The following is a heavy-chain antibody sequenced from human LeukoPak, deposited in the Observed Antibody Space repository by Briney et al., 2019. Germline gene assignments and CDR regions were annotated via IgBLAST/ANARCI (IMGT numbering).Heavy chain of an antibody. CDR3: ARVFKRIGPPDF. CDR2: INPTSGGT. Sequence: ASVKVSCKASGYAFITYYIHWVRQAPGQGLEWMGWINPTSGGTNYAQNLQGRVTMTRDTSISTAYMELSRLRSDDTAVYCCARVFKRIGPPDFWGQGTLVTVSS. D-gene: IGHD2-15*01. V-gene: IGHV1-2*02. J-gene: IGHJ4*02. CDR1: GYAFITYY.